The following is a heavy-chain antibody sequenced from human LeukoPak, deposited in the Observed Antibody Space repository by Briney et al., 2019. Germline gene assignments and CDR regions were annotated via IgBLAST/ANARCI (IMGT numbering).Heavy chain of an antibody. CDR3: ARPVYCSGGSCCSWWFDP. D-gene: IGHD2-15*01. CDR1: GYTFTGYY. CDR2: INPNSGGT. Sequence: GASVKVSCKASGYTFTGYYMHWVRQAPGQGLEWMGWINPNSGGTNYAQKFQGRVTMTRDTSISTAYMELSRLRSDDTAVYYCARPVYCSGGSCCSWWFDPWGQGTLVTVSS. V-gene: IGHV1-2*02. J-gene: IGHJ5*02.